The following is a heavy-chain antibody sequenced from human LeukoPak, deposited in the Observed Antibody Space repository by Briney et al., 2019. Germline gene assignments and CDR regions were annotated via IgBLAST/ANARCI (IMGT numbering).Heavy chain of an antibody. CDR1: GGSISRGGYY. CDR2: IYNSRST. J-gene: IGHJ6*02. V-gene: IGHV4-31*03. CDR3: ARSPYSSSSDANYYGMDV. Sequence: SETLSLTCTVSGGSISRGGYYWSWIRQHPGKGLKWIGYIYNSRSTYYNPSLKSRVTISVDTSKNQFSLKLSSVSAADTAVYYCARSPYSSSSDANYYGMDVWGQGTTVTVSS. D-gene: IGHD6-6*01.